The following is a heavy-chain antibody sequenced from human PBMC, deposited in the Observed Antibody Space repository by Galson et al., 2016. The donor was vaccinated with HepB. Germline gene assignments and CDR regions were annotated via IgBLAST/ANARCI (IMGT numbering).Heavy chain of an antibody. J-gene: IGHJ6*02. V-gene: IGHV1-8*02. CDR3: ARGGRLPRTNLSDMDV. CDR1: GYTFSSFD. D-gene: IGHD3-10*01. CDR2: MSRNSGNT. Sequence: SVKVSCTASGYTFSSFDINWVRQAPGQGLEWMGWMSRNSGNTGYAQSVKDSVTMTRDTSINTAYLEMSSLRSEDTAVYYCARGGRLPRTNLSDMDVWGQGTTVTVSS.